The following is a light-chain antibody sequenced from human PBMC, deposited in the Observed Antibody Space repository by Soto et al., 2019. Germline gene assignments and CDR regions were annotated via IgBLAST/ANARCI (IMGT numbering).Light chain of an antibody. CDR1: QSVSSSY. V-gene: IGKV3-20*01. CDR3: QQYGSSPPRFT. CDR2: GAS. Sequence: EIVLTQSPGTLSLSPGERATLSCRASQSVSSSYLAWYQQKPGQAPWLLIYGASSRATGIPDRFSGSGSGTDFTLTISRLEPEDFAVYYCQQYGSSPPRFTFGPGTKVDIK. J-gene: IGKJ3*01.